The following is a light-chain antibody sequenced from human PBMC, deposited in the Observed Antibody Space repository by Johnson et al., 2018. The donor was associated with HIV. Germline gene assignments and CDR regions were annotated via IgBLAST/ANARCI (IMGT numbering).Light chain of an antibody. CDR3: GTWDSSLSAEV. Sequence: QSVLTQPPSVSAAPGQKVTISCSGSSSNIGNNYVSWYQQLPGTAPKLLIYDNNKRPSGIPDRFSGSQSGTSATLGITRLQTGDEADYYCGTWDSSLSAEVFGTGTKVTVL. CDR1: SSNIGNNY. J-gene: IGLJ1*01. V-gene: IGLV1-51*01. CDR2: DNN.